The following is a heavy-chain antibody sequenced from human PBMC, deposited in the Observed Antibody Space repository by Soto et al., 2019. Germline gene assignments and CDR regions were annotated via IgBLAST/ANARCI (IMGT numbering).Heavy chain of an antibody. V-gene: IGHV4-59*08. D-gene: IGHD3-10*01. Sequence: TAETLSLTCSVSSVSISNYNWSWIRQTPGKGRDWIVYIDNSGGTSYNPSLRRRVTMSVGTSPKQFSPRVTSVTAGDTAVYYCVRQGFGTLHGVVDVWGQGTMVTVSS. CDR1: SVSISNYN. J-gene: IGHJ6*02. CDR3: VRQGFGTLHGVVDV. CDR2: IDNSGGT.